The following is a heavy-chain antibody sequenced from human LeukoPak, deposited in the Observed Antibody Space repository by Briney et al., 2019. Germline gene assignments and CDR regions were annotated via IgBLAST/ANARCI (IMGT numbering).Heavy chain of an antibody. J-gene: IGHJ3*02. CDR2: TSAYNGNT. CDR1: GYTFTSYG. Sequence: GASVKVSCKASGYTFTSYGISWVRQAPGEGLEWMGWTSAYNGNTNYAQKLQGRVTMTTDTSTSTAYMELRSLRSDDTAVYYCARDKTPDIVVVPAAIDAFDIWGQGTMVTVSS. V-gene: IGHV1-18*01. CDR3: ARDKTPDIVVVPAAIDAFDI. D-gene: IGHD2-2*01.